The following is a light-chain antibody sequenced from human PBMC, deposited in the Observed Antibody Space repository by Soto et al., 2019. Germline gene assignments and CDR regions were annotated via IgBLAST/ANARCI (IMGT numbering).Light chain of an antibody. CDR1: RDIDSY. CDR2: DAS. V-gene: IGKV1-9*01. J-gene: IGKJ1*01. Sequence: DIQLTQSPSLLSASVGDRVTITCRASRDIDSYLAWYQLKQGKGPKLLIYDASTLQSGAPSRFSGSGSGTEFTLTISSLQPEDFATYYCQQLNIYPQTFGQGTKVEIK. CDR3: QQLNIYPQT.